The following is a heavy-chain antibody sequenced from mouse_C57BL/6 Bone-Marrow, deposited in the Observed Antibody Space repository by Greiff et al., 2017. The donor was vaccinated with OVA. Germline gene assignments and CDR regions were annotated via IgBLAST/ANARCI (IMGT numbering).Heavy chain of an antibody. CDR3: ARQIDYYVSSYAMDY. J-gene: IGHJ4*01. V-gene: IGHV5-12*01. CDR2: ISNGGGST. D-gene: IGHD1-1*01. Sequence: EVQGVESGGGLVQPGGSLKLSCAASGFTFSDYYMYWVRQTPEKRLEWVAYISNGGGSTYYPDTVKGRFTISRDNAKNTLYLQMSRLKSEDTAMYYCARQIDYYVSSYAMDYWGQGTSVTVSS. CDR1: GFTFSDYY.